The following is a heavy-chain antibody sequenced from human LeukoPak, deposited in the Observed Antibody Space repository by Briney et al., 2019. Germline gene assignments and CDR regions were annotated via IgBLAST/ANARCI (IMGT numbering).Heavy chain of an antibody. J-gene: IGHJ4*02. CDR2: IDKKDKGYATAT. CDR3: ARDDVAVTGALDF. CDR1: GFTFSGSA. D-gene: IGHD6-19*01. V-gene: IGHV3-73*01. Sequence: GGSLRLSCAASGFTFSGSAIHWVRQSSGKGLEWVGQIDKKDKGYATATAYAASVKGRFTISRDDSINTAYLQMKSLKTEDTAVYYCARDDVAVTGALDFWGQGTLVTVSS.